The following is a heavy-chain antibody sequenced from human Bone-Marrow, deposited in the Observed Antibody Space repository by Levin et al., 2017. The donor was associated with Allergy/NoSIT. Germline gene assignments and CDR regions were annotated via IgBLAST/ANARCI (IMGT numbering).Heavy chain of an antibody. D-gene: IGHD1-1*01. V-gene: IGHV3-15*01. CDR3: TSGHGKTDTDY. Sequence: GESLKISCAASGFTFSNAWMNWVRQTPGKGLEWIGHIKTETEGGTTIYNSPVKDRFTISRDDSKNTLYLQMNSLKSEDTGVYYCTSGHGKTDTDYWGLGTPVTVSS. CDR2: IKTETEGGTT. CDR1: GFTFSNAW. J-gene: IGHJ4*02.